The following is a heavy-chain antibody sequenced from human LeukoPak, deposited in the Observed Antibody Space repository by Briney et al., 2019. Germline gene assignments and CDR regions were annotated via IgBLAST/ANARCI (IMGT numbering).Heavy chain of an antibody. J-gene: IGHJ4*02. V-gene: IGHV5-51*01. Sequence: GESLKTSCKGSGYSFTSYWIGWVRQLPGKGLGWMGIIYPGDSDTRYSPSFQGQVTISADKSISTAYLQWSSLKASDTAMYYCARHTRNYYDSSGYPDYWGQGTLVTVSS. D-gene: IGHD3-22*01. CDR2: IYPGDSDT. CDR3: ARHTRNYYDSSGYPDY. CDR1: GYSFTSYW.